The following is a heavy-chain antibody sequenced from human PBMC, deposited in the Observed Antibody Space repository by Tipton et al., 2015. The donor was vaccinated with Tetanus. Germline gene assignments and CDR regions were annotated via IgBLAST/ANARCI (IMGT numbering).Heavy chain of an antibody. CDR1: GGSFSGYY. V-gene: IGHV4-34*01. J-gene: IGHJ4*02. CDR2: INHSGST. D-gene: IGHD3-16*01. Sequence: LRLSCAVYGGSFSGYYWSWIRQPPGKGLEWIGEINHSGSTNYNPSLKSRVTISVDTSKNQFSLKLSSVTAADTAVYYYARDSRVLGPWFYWGQGTLVTVSS. CDR3: ARDSRVLGPWFY.